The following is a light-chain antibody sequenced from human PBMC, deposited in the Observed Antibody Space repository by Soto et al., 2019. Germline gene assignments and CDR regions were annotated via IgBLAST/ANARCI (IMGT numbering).Light chain of an antibody. CDR3: QQRSDWPWT. CDR1: QSVSSY. Sequence: EIVLTQSPATLSLSPGERATLSCRASQSVSSYLAWYQQKPGQAPRLLIYRATARAAGIPARFGGSGSGTEFTLTISNLEPEDFAVYYCQQRSDWPWTFGQGTKVDNK. V-gene: IGKV3-11*01. J-gene: IGKJ1*01. CDR2: RAT.